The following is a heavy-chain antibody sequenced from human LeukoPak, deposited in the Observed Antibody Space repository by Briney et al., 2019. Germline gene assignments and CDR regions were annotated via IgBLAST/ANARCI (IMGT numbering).Heavy chain of an antibody. D-gene: IGHD3-10*02. CDR3: ASPHVSQ. CDR2: ISSGSDVT. Sequence: GGSLRLSCAASGFTFSSYSMNWVRQAPGKGLEWVSYISSGSDVTFYADSVKGRFTISRDDAKNSLYLQMHALTDEDAAIYYCASPHVSQWGQGTLVTVSS. V-gene: IGHV3-48*02. J-gene: IGHJ4*02. CDR1: GFTFSSYS.